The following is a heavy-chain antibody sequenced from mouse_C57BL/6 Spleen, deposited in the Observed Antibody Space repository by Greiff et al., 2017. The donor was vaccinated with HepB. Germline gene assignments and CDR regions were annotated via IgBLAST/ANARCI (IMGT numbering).Heavy chain of an antibody. D-gene: IGHD3-3*01. V-gene: IGHV1-61*01. CDR1: GYTFTSYW. CDR2: IYPSDSET. Sequence: VQLQQPGAELVRPGSSVKLSCKASGYTFTSYWMDWVKQRPGQGLEWIGNIYPSDSETHYNQKFKDKATLTVDKSSSTAYMQLSSLTSEDSAVYYCARVGDGWFAYWGQGTLVTVSA. CDR3: ARVGDGWFAY. J-gene: IGHJ3*01.